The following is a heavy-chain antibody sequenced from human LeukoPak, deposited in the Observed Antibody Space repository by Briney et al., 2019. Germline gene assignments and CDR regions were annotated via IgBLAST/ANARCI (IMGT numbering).Heavy chain of an antibody. CDR2: INPNSGVT. J-gene: IGHJ4*02. V-gene: IGHV1-2*02. Sequence: EASVKVSCKASGYTFNGYYLHWVRQAPGQGLEWMGWINPNSGVTNYAQKFQGRVTMTRDTSISTAYMELSRLRSDDTAVYYCARWMTTVITPDYWGQGTLVTVSS. D-gene: IGHD4-11*01. CDR1: GYTFNGYY. CDR3: ARWMTTVITPDY.